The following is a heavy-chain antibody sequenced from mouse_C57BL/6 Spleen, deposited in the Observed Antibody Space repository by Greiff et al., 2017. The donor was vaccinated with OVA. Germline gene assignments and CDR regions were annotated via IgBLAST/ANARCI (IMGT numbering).Heavy chain of an antibody. V-gene: IGHV1-50*01. CDR2: IDPSDSYT. D-gene: IGHD2-3*01. Sequence: VQLQQPGAELVKPGASVKLSCKASGYTFTSYWMQWVKQRPGQGLEWIGEIDPSDSYTNYNQKFKGKATLTVDTSSSTAYMQLSSLTSEDSAVYYCARRRLLQGGYYAMDYWGQGTSVTVSS. J-gene: IGHJ4*01. CDR1: GYTFTSYW. CDR3: ARRRLLQGGYYAMDY.